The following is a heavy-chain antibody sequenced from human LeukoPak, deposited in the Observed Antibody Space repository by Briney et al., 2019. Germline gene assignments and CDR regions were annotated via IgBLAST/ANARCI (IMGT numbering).Heavy chain of an antibody. CDR3: ARGGSLPAAIYNWFDP. D-gene: IGHD2-2*01. CDR2: IIPIFGTA. J-gene: IGHJ5*02. CDR1: GGTFSSYA. Sequence: SVQVSCKASGGTFSSYAISWVRQAPGQGLEWMGGIIPIFGTANYAQKFQGRVTITADESTSTAYMELSSLRSEDTAVYYCARGGSLPAAIYNWFDPWGQGTLVTVSS. V-gene: IGHV1-69*13.